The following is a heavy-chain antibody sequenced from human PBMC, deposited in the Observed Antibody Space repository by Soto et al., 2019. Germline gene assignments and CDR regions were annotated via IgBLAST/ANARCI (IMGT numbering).Heavy chain of an antibody. CDR3: ARGTTGTPYYYGMDV. CDR1: GGTFSSYA. Sequence: VKVSCKASGGTFSSYAISWVRQAPGQGLEWMGGIIPIFGTANYAQKFQGRVTITADESTSTAYMELSSLRSEDTAVYYCARGTTGTPYYYGMDVWGQGTTVTVSS. D-gene: IGHD1-1*01. CDR2: IIPIFGTA. J-gene: IGHJ6*02. V-gene: IGHV1-69*13.